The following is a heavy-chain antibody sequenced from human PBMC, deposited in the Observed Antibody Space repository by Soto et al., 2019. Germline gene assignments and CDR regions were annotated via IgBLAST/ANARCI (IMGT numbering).Heavy chain of an antibody. V-gene: IGHV3-30*18. D-gene: IGHD3-22*01. CDR1: GFTFSSYG. CDR2: ISYDGSNK. Sequence: GGSLRLSCAASGFTFSSYGMHWVRQAPGKGLGWVAVISYDGSNKYYADSVKGRFTISRDNSKNTLYLQMNSLRAEDTAVYYCANMGDYYDSSGYYRPIDYWGQGTLVTVSS. J-gene: IGHJ4*02. CDR3: ANMGDYYDSSGYYRPIDY.